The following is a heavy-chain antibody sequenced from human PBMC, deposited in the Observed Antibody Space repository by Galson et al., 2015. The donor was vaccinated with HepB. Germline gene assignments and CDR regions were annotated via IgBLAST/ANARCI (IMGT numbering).Heavy chain of an antibody. Sequence: SLRLSCAASGFTFNSYSMHWVRQAPGKGLEWVAVISYDGDNKYYADSVKGRFTISSDNSKNTLYLQMNSLRAEDTAVYYCAKDYCSGGTCYWFDYWGQGTLVTVSS. CDR3: AKDYCSGGTCYWFDY. J-gene: IGHJ4*02. CDR1: GFTFNSYS. D-gene: IGHD2-15*01. V-gene: IGHV3-30*18. CDR2: ISYDGDNK.